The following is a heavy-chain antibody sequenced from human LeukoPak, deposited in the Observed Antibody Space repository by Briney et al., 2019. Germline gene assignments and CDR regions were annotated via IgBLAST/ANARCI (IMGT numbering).Heavy chain of an antibody. CDR1: GGSFSGYY. J-gene: IGHJ3*02. Sequence: SETLSLTCAVYGGSFSGYYWSWIRQPPGKGLEWIGYIYYSGSTNYNPSLKSRVTISVDTSKNQFSLKLSSVTAADTAVYYCAREGSSGWYGTGAFDIWGQGTMVTVSS. CDR3: AREGSSGWYGTGAFDI. D-gene: IGHD6-19*01. CDR2: IYYSGST. V-gene: IGHV4-59*01.